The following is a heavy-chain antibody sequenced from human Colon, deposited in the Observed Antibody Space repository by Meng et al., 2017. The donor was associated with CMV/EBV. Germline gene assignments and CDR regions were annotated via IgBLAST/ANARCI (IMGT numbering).Heavy chain of an antibody. V-gene: IGHV4-61*03. D-gene: IGHD1-26*01. Sequence: SARSANMADAFCSWLRRPPGNGLQLFVSIHYSGNTDYPPSLKSRVTMLIETSKSICSLTLFSVTAPDTAVYYCATDVMLPATFFDPWGQGTLVTVSS. CDR1: ARSANMADAF. CDR3: ATDVMLPATFFDP. J-gene: IGHJ5*02. CDR2: IHYSGNT.